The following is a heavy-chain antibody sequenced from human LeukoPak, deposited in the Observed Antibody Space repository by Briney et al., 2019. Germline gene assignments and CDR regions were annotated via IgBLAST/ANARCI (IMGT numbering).Heavy chain of an antibody. J-gene: IGHJ1*01. Sequence: SETLSLTCTVSGGSISSSSYYWGWIRQPPGKGLEWIGSIYYSGSTYYNPSLKSRVTISVDTSKNQFSLKLSSVTAADTAVYYCAGAYCGGDCYNPYFQHWGQGTLVTVSS. CDR1: GGSISSSSYY. D-gene: IGHD2-21*01. CDR3: AGAYCGGDCYNPYFQH. V-gene: IGHV4-39*07. CDR2: IYYSGST.